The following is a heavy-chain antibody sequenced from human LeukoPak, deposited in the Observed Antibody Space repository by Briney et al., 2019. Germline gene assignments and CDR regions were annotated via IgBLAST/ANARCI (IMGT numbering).Heavy chain of an antibody. CDR1: GYTFTGYY. Sequence: ASVKVSCKASGYTFTGYYMHWVRQAPGQGLEWMGWINPNSGGTNYAQKFQGRVTMTRDTSISTAYVELSRLRSDDTAVYYCARTYIVVVPAAGYWGQGTLVTVSS. CDR3: ARTYIVVVPAAGY. CDR2: INPNSGGT. D-gene: IGHD2-2*01. J-gene: IGHJ4*02. V-gene: IGHV1-2*02.